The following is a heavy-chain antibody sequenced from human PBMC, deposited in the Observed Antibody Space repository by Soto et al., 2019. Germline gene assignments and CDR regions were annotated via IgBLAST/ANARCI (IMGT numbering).Heavy chain of an antibody. CDR2: ISAYNGNT. CDR1: GYIFANYG. D-gene: IGHD1-1*01. Sequence: ASVKVSWKDSGYIFANYGISWERQAPGQGLEWMGWISAYNGNTNYAQKLQGRVTMTTDTSTSTAYMELRSLRSDDTAVYYCAKGPYNWNDLPHPNDYWGQGTLVTVSS. J-gene: IGHJ4*02. V-gene: IGHV1-18*01. CDR3: AKGPYNWNDLPHPNDY.